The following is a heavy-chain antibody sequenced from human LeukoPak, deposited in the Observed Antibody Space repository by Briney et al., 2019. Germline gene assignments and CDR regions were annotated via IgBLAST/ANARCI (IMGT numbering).Heavy chain of an antibody. CDR1: GGSISSYY. CDR3: SGGVYIAAAQYAY. V-gene: IGHV4-59*01. CDR2: IYYSGTT. J-gene: IGHJ4*02. Sequence: SETLSLTCTVSGGSISSYYWSWIRQPPGKGLEWVGYIYYSGTTKYNPSLKSRVSISVDTSKNQFSLKLSSVTAADMAVYYCSGGVYIAAAQYAYWGQGTLVTVSS. D-gene: IGHD6-13*01.